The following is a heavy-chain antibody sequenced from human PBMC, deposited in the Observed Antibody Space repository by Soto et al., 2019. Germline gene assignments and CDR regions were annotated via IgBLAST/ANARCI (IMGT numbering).Heavy chain of an antibody. Sequence: PGGSLRLSCAASGFTFSNYWMSWVRQAPGKGLEWVANIKQDGSEQYYVDSVKGRFTISRNNAKNSLYLQMNSLRAEDTAVYYCARVPDSSSSSEWFDPWGQGTLVTVSS. V-gene: IGHV3-7*03. CDR1: GFTFSNYW. CDR3: ARVPDSSSSSEWFDP. J-gene: IGHJ5*02. CDR2: IKQDGSEQ. D-gene: IGHD6-6*01.